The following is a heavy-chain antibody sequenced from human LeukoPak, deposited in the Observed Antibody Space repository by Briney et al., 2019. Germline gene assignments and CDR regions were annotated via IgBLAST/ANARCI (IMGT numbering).Heavy chain of an antibody. CDR2: IIPIFGIA. CDR1: GGTFSSYA. V-gene: IGHV1-69*04. CDR3: ARVFVGATIGGSDRYYYGMDV. Sequence: SVKVSCKASGGTFSSYAISWVRQAPGQGLEWMGRIIPIFGIANYAQKFQGRVTITADKSTSTAYMELSSLGSEDTAVYYCARVFVGATIGGSDRYYYGMDVWGQGTTVTVSS. D-gene: IGHD1-26*01. J-gene: IGHJ6*02.